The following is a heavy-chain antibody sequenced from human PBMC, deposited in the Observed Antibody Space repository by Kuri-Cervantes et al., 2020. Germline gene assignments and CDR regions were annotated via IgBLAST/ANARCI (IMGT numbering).Heavy chain of an antibody. D-gene: IGHD4-17*01. Sequence: GGSLRLSCKGSGYSFTSYWIGWVRQMPGKGLEWMGIIYPGDSDTRYSPSFQGQVTISADKSISTAYLQWSSLKASDTAIYYCVRHDKDYAGLNYWGQGTLVTVSS. V-gene: IGHV5-51*01. J-gene: IGHJ4*02. CDR3: VRHDKDYAGLNY. CDR2: IYPGDSDT. CDR1: GYSFTSYW.